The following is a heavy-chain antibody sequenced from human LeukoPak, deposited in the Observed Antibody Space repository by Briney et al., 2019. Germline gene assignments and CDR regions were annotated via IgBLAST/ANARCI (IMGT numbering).Heavy chain of an antibody. Sequence: GRSLRLSCAASGFTFSSYAMHWVRQAPGKGLEWVAVISYDGSNKYYADSVKGRFTISRDNSKNTLYLQMNSLRAEDTAVHYCASPLTSNYYDSSGYYGSTFDYWGQGTLVTVSS. CDR1: GFTFSSYA. CDR3: ASPLTSNYYDSSGYYGSTFDY. CDR2: ISYDGSNK. D-gene: IGHD3-22*01. J-gene: IGHJ4*02. V-gene: IGHV3-30-3*01.